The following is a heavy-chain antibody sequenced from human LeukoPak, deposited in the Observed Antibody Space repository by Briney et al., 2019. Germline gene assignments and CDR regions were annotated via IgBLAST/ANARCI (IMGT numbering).Heavy chain of an antibody. Sequence: SETLSLTCTGSGGSVSSGSYYWNWIRQPPGKGLEWIGYIYYTGTTNYSPSLKSRVTISLDTSKNQFSLKLRTVTAADTAMYYCARTSPDCRTTTCYGVWGQGTLVTVSS. V-gene: IGHV4-61*01. D-gene: IGHD2-2*01. CDR1: GGSVSSGSYY. CDR2: IYYTGTT. CDR3: ARTSPDCRTTTCYGV. J-gene: IGHJ4*02.